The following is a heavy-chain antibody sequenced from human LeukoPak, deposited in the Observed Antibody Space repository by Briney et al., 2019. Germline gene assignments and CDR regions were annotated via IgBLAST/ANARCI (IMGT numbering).Heavy chain of an antibody. CDR1: GFSFSTYA. CDR3: AKANWVSNADAVF. Sequence: GGSLRLSCAASGFSFSTYAMSWVREAPARGLEWVSSLRGNDDTFYADSVKGRFTLSRDDSRNTVYLQLNNLRVEDTAVYFCAKANWVSNADAVFWGQGTVVTVSS. CDR2: LRGNDDT. D-gene: IGHD1-1*01. J-gene: IGHJ4*02. V-gene: IGHV3-23*01.